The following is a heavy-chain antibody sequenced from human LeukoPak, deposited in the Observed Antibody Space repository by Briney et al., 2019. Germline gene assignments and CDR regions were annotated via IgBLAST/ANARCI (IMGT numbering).Heavy chain of an antibody. J-gene: IGHJ5*02. CDR1: GGSISSGSYS. CDR2: IYPRGST. V-gene: IGHV4-30-2*01. D-gene: IGHD4-23*01. Sequence: PSETLSLTCAVSGGSISSGSYSWSWIRQPPGKGLEWIGYIYPRGSTYYNPSLKSRVILSLDKSANQFSLNLSSVTAADTAVYYCARAVPPYFYTVVRFRNWFDPWGQGTLVTVSS. CDR3: ARAVPPYFYTVVRFRNWFDP.